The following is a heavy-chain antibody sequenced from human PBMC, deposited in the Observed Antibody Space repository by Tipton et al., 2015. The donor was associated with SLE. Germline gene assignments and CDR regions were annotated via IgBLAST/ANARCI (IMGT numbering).Heavy chain of an antibody. J-gene: IGHJ3*01. Sequence: TLSLTCTVSGGSISSGSYYWSWIRQPAGKGLEWIGHIFISGSTNYNPSLKSRLTMSLDTSKNQFSLKLTSVTAADTAVYYCARTPLGESGFDFWGQGTMVTVSS. CDR1: GGSISSGSYY. V-gene: IGHV4-61*09. D-gene: IGHD3-16*01. CDR3: ARTPLGESGFDF. CDR2: IFISGST.